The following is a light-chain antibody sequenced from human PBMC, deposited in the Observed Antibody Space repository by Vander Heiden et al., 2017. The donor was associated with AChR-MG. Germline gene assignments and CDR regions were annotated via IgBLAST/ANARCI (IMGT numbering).Light chain of an antibody. CDR2: YTSTSDE. Sequence: QAVLTQPSSLSASPGASASLTCTLRSGINVGTYRMYWHQLKPGGPPQYVLRYTSTSDERQGSGVRSRFSASNDASAHAGILVISGLQAEDEADCSCVTCHSNTWLFGGGTNLTV. J-gene: IGLJ3*02. CDR1: SGINVGTYR. CDR3: VTCHSNTWL. V-gene: IGLV5-45*03.